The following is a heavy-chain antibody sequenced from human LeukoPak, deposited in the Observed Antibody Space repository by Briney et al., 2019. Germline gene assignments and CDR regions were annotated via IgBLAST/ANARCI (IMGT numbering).Heavy chain of an antibody. Sequence: GGSLRLSCAASGFTFSSYWMHWVRQVPGKGLVWVSRINSDGSSTGYADSVKGQFTISRDNAKNTLYVQMNSLRAEDTAVYYCSTGSGHAFDIWGRGTMVTVSS. V-gene: IGHV3-74*01. CDR1: GFTFSSYW. CDR3: STGSGHAFDI. CDR2: INSDGSST. D-gene: IGHD3-10*01. J-gene: IGHJ3*02.